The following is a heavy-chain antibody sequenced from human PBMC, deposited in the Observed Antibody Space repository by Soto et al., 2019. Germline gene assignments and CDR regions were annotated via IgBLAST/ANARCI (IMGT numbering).Heavy chain of an antibody. V-gene: IGHV3-30*12. D-gene: IGHD2-8*01. CDR2: IYYDGSNR. Sequence: GGSLRLSCVASGFTFGTYAMHWVRQAPGKGLEWVAVIYYDGSNRYYGDAVKGRFTISRDNSKSTLYLQMSSLRAEDTAVYYCVRAFCTNGVCYCFFDYWGHGTLVTVSS. CDR1: GFTFGTYA. J-gene: IGHJ4*01. CDR3: VRAFCTNGVCYCFFDY.